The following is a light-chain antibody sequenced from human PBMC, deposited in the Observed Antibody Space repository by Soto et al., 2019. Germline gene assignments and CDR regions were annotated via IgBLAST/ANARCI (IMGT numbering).Light chain of an antibody. CDR3: HQYTSYSRA. V-gene: IGKV1-5*02. CDR1: QSISHF. Sequence: DIQMTQSPSHLSASVGDRVTIICRASQSISHFLAWYQQKPGKVPKLLIYDASNLGSGVPARFSGSGSGTDFTLTISGLEPDDFAAYYCHQYTSYSRAFGQGTKVDIK. CDR2: DAS. J-gene: IGKJ1*01.